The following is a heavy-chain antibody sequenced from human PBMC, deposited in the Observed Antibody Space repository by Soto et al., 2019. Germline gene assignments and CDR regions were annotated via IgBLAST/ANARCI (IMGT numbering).Heavy chain of an antibody. Sequence: ESGGGLVQPGESLRLSCAASGFTFSAFWMTWLRQAPGKGLEWVANIKRDGTVTHYGDSVEGRCTLSRDNAQNSLFLQLNSLRPEDTAMYCCARNLSPPGEFFYDAFDVWGQGTVVTVSS. CDR2: IKRDGTVT. V-gene: IGHV3-7*05. J-gene: IGHJ3*01. CDR3: ARNLSPPGEFFYDAFDV. CDR1: GFTFSAFW. D-gene: IGHD2-21*01.